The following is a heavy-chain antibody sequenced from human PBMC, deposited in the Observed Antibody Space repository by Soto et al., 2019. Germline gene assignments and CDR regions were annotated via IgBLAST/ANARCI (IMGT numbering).Heavy chain of an antibody. Sequence: SETLSLTCTVSGGSISSYYWSWIRQPPGKGLEWIGYIYYSGCTNYNPSLKSRVTISVNTSKHKFSLKLSSVTAADTAVYYCARVYGDYLDYWGQGTLVTVS. CDR2: IYYSGCT. CDR1: GGSISSYY. CDR3: ARVYGDYLDY. V-gene: IGHV4-59*01. J-gene: IGHJ4*02. D-gene: IGHD4-17*01.